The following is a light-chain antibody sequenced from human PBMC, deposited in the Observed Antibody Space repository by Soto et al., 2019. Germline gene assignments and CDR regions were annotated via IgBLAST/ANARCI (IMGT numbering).Light chain of an antibody. CDR3: SSYAGSDNFV. J-gene: IGLJ1*01. V-gene: IGLV2-8*01. CDR1: SSDVGYYDY. CDR2: DVT. Sequence: QSVLTQPPSASGSPGQSVTSSCTGTSSDVGYYDYVSWYQQHPGKAPKLVIYDVTERPSGVPDRFSGSKSGNTASLTVSGLQSDDEADYYCSSYAGSDNFVFGTGTKVTVL.